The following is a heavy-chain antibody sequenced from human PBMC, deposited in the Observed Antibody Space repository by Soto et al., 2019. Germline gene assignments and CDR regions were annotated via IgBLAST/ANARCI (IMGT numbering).Heavy chain of an antibody. J-gene: IGHJ4*02. D-gene: IGHD5-18*01. V-gene: IGHV4-59*08. CDR2: MFNGGSA. CDR1: GGSLSNYY. Sequence: SETLSLTCTVSGGSLSNYYWSWIRQPPGKGLEWVGYMFNGGSANYNPSLKSRVAISVDMSQNQFSLKLTSVTAADTAVYYCARNGEIYSNSWYDFDYWGQGTLVTVSS. CDR3: ARNGEIYSNSWYDFDY.